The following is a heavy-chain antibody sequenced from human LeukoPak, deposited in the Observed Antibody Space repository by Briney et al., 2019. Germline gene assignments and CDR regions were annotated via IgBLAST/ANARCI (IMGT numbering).Heavy chain of an antibody. CDR2: IYYSGST. CDR3: ARDGRINGMDV. Sequence: KPSETLSLTCTVSGGSISSYYWSWIRQPPGKGLEWIGYIYYSGSTNYNPSLKSRVTISVGTSKNQFSLKLSSVTAADTAVYYCARDGRINGMDVWGQGTTVTVSS. J-gene: IGHJ6*02. CDR1: GGSISSYY. V-gene: IGHV4-59*01. D-gene: IGHD1-14*01.